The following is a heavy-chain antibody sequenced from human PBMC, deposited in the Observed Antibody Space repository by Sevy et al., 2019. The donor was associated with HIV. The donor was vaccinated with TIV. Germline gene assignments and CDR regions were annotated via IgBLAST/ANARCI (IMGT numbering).Heavy chain of an antibody. CDR2: ISDDSRYI. J-gene: IGHJ4*01. D-gene: IGHD3-3*01. CDR1: GFNFRTYS. CDR3: ARDFTCFGVVSGIDY. V-gene: IGHV3-21*04. Sequence: GGSLRLSCAASGFNFRTYSMNWVRQAPGKGLEWLSSISDDSRYIYYSDSVKGRFTISRANAKNLLFLQMNNLRVEDTAIYYCARDFTCFGVVSGIDYWGQGNLVTVSS.